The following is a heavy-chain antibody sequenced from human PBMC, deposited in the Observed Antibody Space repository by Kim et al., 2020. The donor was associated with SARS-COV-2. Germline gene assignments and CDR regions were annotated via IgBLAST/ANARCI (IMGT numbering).Heavy chain of an antibody. V-gene: IGHV3-7*01. CDR3: ARDRKYTLDY. CDR2: ITEDGSGT. Sequence: GGSLRLSCAASGFSFTSNGMSWVRQAPGKGLEWVSTITEDGSGTYYVRSVLGRFTISRDNAKNSLYLQMNSLRVEDTGVYYCARDRKYTLDYWGQGTLVTVSS. CDR1: GFSFTSNG. J-gene: IGHJ4*02. D-gene: IGHD1-1*01.